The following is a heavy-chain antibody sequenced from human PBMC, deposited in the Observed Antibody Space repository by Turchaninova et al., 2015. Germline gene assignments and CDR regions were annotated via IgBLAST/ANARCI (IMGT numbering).Heavy chain of an antibody. D-gene: IGHD4-23*01. CDR3: ARDGRNSYYFDY. Sequence: QLQLQESGPGLVKPSETLSLPCTVSGASISSSGYAWGWFRPPPGKGPEWIGIIHYSGSTYYNPSLKSRVTMSVDTSKNQFSLNLSSVTAADTAVYYCARDGRNSYYFDYWGQGTLVAVSS. CDR1: GASISSSGYA. J-gene: IGHJ4*02. V-gene: IGHV4-39*07. CDR2: IHYSGST.